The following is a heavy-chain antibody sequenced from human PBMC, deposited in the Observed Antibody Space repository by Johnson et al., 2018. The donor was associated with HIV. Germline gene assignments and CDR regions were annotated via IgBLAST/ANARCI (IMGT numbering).Heavy chain of an antibody. CDR1: VFTVSRNY. J-gene: IGHJ3*02. CDR2: IYSCGST. Sequence: VQLVESGGGLVQPVGSLRLSCSASVFTVSRNYMSWVRQAPGKGLEWVSVIYSCGSTYYADSVKGRFTISRDNSKNTLYLQMNSLRAEDTAVYYCAREANAFDIWGQGTLVTVSS. CDR3: AREANAFDI. V-gene: IGHV3-53*01.